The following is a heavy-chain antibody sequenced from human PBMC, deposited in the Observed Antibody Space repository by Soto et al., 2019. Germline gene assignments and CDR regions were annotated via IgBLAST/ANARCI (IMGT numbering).Heavy chain of an antibody. CDR3: AKEIRAYSSSWSFDY. Sequence: QVQLVESGGGVVQPGRSLRLSCAASGFTFSSYGMHWVRQAPGEGLEWVVVISYDGSIQYYTDSAKGRFTISRDNSKSTLYLQMNGLRAEDTAVYYCAKEIRAYSSSWSFDYWGQGTLVTVSS. J-gene: IGHJ4*02. D-gene: IGHD6-13*01. CDR2: ISYDGSIQ. CDR1: GFTFSSYG. V-gene: IGHV3-30*18.